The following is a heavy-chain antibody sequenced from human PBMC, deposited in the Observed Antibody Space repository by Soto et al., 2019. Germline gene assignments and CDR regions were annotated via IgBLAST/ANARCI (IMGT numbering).Heavy chain of an antibody. Sequence: GPTQVKPRQTLTLTCTFSGFSLTTSGVGVGWIRQSPGKAPEWLALIYWDDDKRYSPSLKSRLTITKDTSKNQVVLTMADLDPADTATSYCAHRVLRTVFGLVTTTAIYFDFWGQGTPVAVSS. J-gene: IGHJ4*02. CDR2: IYWDDDK. CDR3: AHRVLRTVFGLVTTTAIYFDF. D-gene: IGHD3-3*01. V-gene: IGHV2-5*02. CDR1: GFSLTTSGVG.